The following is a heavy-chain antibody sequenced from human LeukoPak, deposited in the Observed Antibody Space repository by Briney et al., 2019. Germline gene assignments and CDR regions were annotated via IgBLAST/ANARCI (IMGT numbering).Heavy chain of an antibody. CDR2: NSYTGSP. Sequence: PSETLSLTCTVSGGSISTYYWSWIRQPPGKGLEWIGYNSYTGSPNYNPSLKSRLTISIDTSRNQFSLQVSSVTAADTAVYYCARHGSDWSFDYWGQGTLVTVSS. D-gene: IGHD6-19*01. CDR3: ARHGSDWSFDY. CDR1: GGSISTYY. V-gene: IGHV4-59*08. J-gene: IGHJ4*02.